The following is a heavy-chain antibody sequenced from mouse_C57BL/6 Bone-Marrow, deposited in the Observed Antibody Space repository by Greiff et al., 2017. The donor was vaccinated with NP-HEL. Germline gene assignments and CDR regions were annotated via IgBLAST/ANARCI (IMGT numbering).Heavy chain of an antibody. Sequence: VKLQESGAELVRPGTSVKMSCKASGYTFTNYWIGWAKQRPGHGLEWIGDIYPGGGYTNYNEKFKGKATLTADKSSSTAYMQFSSLTSEDSAIYYCARWGWLEYYFDYWGQGTTLTVSS. CDR3: ARWGWLEYYFDY. J-gene: IGHJ2*01. D-gene: IGHD2-3*01. CDR2: IYPGGGYT. CDR1: GYTFTNYW. V-gene: IGHV1-63*01.